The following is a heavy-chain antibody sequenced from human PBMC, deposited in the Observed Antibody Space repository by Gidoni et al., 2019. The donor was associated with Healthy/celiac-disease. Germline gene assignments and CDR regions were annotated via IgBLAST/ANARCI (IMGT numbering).Heavy chain of an antibody. CDR2: IIPIFGTA. CDR1: GGTFSSSA. Sequence: QVQLVQSGAEVKKPGSSVKVSCKASGGTFSSSAISWARQAPGQGLEWMGGIIPIFGTANYEQKFQGRVTITADESTSTAYMELSSLRSEDTAVYYCARDRADYYDSSGYSNWFDPWVQGTLVTVSS. V-gene: IGHV1-69*01. CDR3: ARDRADYYDSSGYSNWFDP. J-gene: IGHJ5*02. D-gene: IGHD3-22*01.